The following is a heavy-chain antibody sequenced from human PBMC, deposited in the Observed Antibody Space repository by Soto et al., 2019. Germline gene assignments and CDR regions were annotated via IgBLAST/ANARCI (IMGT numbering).Heavy chain of an antibody. V-gene: IGHV1-18*04. CDR3: ARDKAAALGGAFDI. Sequence: SVKVSCKASACTFPSYGISWVRQAPGQGLEWMGWISAYNGNTNYAQKLQGRVTMTTDTSTSTAYMELRSLRSDDTAVYYCARDKAAALGGAFDIWGQGTMVTVSS. D-gene: IGHD6-13*01. CDR2: ISAYNGNT. J-gene: IGHJ3*02. CDR1: ACTFPSYG.